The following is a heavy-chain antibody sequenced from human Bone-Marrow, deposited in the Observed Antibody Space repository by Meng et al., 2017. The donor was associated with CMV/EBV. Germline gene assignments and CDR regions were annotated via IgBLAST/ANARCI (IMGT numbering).Heavy chain of an antibody. J-gene: IGHJ4*02. CDR2: ISGSGGST. V-gene: IGHV3-23*01. D-gene: IGHD5-24*01. CDR1: GFTFSSYA. Sequence: GESLKISCAASGFTFSSYAMSWVRQAPGKGLEWVSAISGSGGSTYYADSVKGRFTISRDNSKNTLYLQMNSLRAEDTAVYYCAKDRAATIHFDYWGQGTLVTVPS. CDR3: AKDRAATIHFDY.